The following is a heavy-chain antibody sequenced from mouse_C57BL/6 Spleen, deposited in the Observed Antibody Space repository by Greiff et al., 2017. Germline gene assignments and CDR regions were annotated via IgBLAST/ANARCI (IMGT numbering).Heavy chain of an antibody. CDR3: ARGGVYDPLDY. Sequence: EVQLQQSGPGLVKPSQSLSLTCSVTGYSITSGYYWNWIRQFPGNKLEWMGYISYDGSNNYNPSLKNRISITRDTSKNQFFLKLNSVTTEDTATYYCARGGVYDPLDYWGQGTTLTVSS. CDR2: ISYDGSN. J-gene: IGHJ2*01. D-gene: IGHD2-3*01. CDR1: GYSITSGYY. V-gene: IGHV3-6*01.